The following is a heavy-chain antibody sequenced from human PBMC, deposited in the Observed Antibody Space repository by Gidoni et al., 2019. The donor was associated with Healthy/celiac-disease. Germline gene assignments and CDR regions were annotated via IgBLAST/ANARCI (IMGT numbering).Heavy chain of an antibody. CDR3: ARGLGY. Sequence: QVQLQQWGAGLLTPSETLSLTCAVYGGSFSGYYWSWNRQPPGKGLEWIGEINHSGSTNYNPSLKSRVTISVDTSKNQFSLKLSSVTAADTAVYYCARGLGYWGQGTLVTVSS. CDR2: INHSGST. CDR1: GGSFSGYY. J-gene: IGHJ4*02. V-gene: IGHV4-34*01. D-gene: IGHD6-6*01.